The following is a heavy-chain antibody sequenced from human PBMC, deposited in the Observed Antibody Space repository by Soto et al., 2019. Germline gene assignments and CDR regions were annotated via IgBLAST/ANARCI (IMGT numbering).Heavy chain of an antibody. CDR2: INPSGGST. Sequence: ASVRVSCKASGYTFSNYYVHWVRQAPGQGLEWMGIINPSGGSTSYAQKFQGRVTMTRDTSTSTVYMEVNTLISEDTAVYYCASPGGGDYINYYYYYGIDVWGQGATVTVSS. J-gene: IGHJ6*02. V-gene: IGHV1-46*01. D-gene: IGHD2-21*02. CDR3: ASPGGGDYINYYYYYGIDV. CDR1: GYTFSNYY.